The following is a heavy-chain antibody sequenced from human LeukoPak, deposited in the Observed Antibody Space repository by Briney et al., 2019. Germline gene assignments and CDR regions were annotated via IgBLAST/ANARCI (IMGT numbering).Heavy chain of an antibody. CDR1: GFTFSSYA. Sequence: PGGSLRLSCAASGFTFSSYAMHWVRQAPGKGLEWVAVISYDGSNKYYADSVKGRFTISRDNSKNTLYLQMNSLRAEDTAVYYCARPRLYDILTGYLDNPYYFDYWGQGTLVTVSS. J-gene: IGHJ4*02. CDR3: ARPRLYDILTGYLDNPYYFDY. V-gene: IGHV3-30-3*01. CDR2: ISYDGSNK. D-gene: IGHD3-9*01.